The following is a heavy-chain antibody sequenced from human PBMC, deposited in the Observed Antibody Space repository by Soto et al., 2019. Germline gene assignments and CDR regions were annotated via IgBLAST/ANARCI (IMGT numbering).Heavy chain of an antibody. CDR3: ARGVRGVMRMNWFDP. CDR2: IYYTGST. CDR1: GGSISSYY. Sequence: SETLSLTCTVSGGSISSYYWSWIRQPPGKGLEWIGYIYYTGSTTYNPSLKSRVTISVDTSKNQFSLKLSSVTAADTAVYYCARGVRGVMRMNWFDPWGQGTRVTISP. V-gene: IGHV4-59*01. J-gene: IGHJ5*02. D-gene: IGHD3-10*01.